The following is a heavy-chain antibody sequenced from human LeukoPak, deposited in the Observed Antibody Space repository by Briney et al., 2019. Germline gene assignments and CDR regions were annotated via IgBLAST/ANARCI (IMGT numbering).Heavy chain of an antibody. V-gene: IGHV3-33*06. Sequence: GRSLRLSCAASGFTFSSYGMHWVRQAPGKGLEWVAVIWYDGTNIYYADSVKGRFTTSRDNSKNTLYPQMNSLGAEDTAVYYCAKETRDGYNRGFDYWGQGTLVTVSS. D-gene: IGHD5-24*01. CDR1: GFTFSSYG. J-gene: IGHJ4*02. CDR2: IWYDGTNI. CDR3: AKETRDGYNRGFDY.